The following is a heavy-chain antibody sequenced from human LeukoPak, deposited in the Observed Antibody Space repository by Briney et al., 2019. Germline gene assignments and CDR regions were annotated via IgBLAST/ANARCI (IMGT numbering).Heavy chain of an antibody. CDR3: ARGSHYDILTGYYPIDY. CDR2: ISAYNGNT. V-gene: IGHV1-18*01. CDR1: GYTFTSYG. D-gene: IGHD3-9*01. Sequence: GASVKVSCKASGYTFTSYGISWVRQAPGQGLEWMGWISAYNGNTNYAQKLQGRVTMTTDTSTSTAYMELRSLRSDDTAVYYCARGSHYDILTGYYPIDYWGQGTLVTVSS. J-gene: IGHJ4*02.